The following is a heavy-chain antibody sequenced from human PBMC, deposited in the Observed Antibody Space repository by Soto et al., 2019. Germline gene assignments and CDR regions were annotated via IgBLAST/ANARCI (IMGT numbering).Heavy chain of an antibody. D-gene: IGHD6-19*01. V-gene: IGHV4-59*02. J-gene: IGHJ4*02. CDR2: VYYTGST. Sequence: PPETLTLPSTVSFGYVSGSYWSWIRRAPGKGLEWLGYVYYTGSTNNSPSLSSRVSISVDTSKNEFSLRLSSVTAADTAVYFCARSVAVPGAHIDYWGQGTQVTVSS. CDR1: FGYVSGSY. CDR3: ARSVAVPGAHIDY.